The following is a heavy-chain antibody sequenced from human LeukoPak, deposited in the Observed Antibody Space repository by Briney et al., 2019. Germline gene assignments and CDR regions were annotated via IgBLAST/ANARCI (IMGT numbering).Heavy chain of an antibody. J-gene: IGHJ3*02. V-gene: IGHV3-30-3*01. D-gene: IGHD4-11*01. CDR2: ISYDGSNK. CDR3: AREGGGLTTVTWDDAFDI. CDR1: GFTFSSYA. Sequence: GGSLRLSCAASGFTFSSYAMHWVRQAPGKGLEWVAVISYDGSNKYYADSVKGRFTISRDNSKNTLYLQMNSLRAEDTAVYYCAREGGGLTTVTWDDAFDIWGQGTMVTVSS.